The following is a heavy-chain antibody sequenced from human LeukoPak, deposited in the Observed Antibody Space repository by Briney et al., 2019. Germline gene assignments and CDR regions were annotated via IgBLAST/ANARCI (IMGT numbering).Heavy chain of an antibody. Sequence: GGSLRLSCAASGFTFSSYWMSWVRQAPGKGLEWVGRIKSRTDGGTTDYAAPVKGRFTISRDDSKNTLYLQMNSLKTEDTAVYYCTTEPNIVVVPAAPFDYWGQGTLVTVSS. J-gene: IGHJ4*02. V-gene: IGHV3-15*01. CDR3: TTEPNIVVVPAAPFDY. CDR1: GFTFSSYW. D-gene: IGHD2-2*01. CDR2: IKSRTDGGTT.